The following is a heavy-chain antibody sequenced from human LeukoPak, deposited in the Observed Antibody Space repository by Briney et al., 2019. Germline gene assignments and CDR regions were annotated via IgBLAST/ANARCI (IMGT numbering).Heavy chain of an antibody. V-gene: IGHV3-74*01. CDR2: VNIDGSST. D-gene: IGHD5-12*01. Sequence: PGGSLRLSCAASGFSLSNYWMHWVRQAPGKGLVWVSRVNIDGSSTTYADSVKGRFTISRDNSKNTLYLQMNSLRAEDTAVYYCAKDLTMDIVASFEEYYYGMDVWGQGTTVTVSS. J-gene: IGHJ6*02. CDR3: AKDLTMDIVASFEEYYYGMDV. CDR1: GFSLSNYW.